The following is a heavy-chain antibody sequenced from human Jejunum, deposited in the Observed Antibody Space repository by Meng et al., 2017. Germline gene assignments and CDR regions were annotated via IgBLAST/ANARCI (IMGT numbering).Heavy chain of an antibody. V-gene: IGHV4-61*01. CDR2: GST. Sequence: QMQLQESGPGLVSPSETLSLTCTVSGGSVSSNNDCWGWIRQPPGKGLEWIGYGSTNHNPSLKSRVTISVDTSKNQFFLTLNSVTAADTAIYYCARDNWGSLDYWGQGILVTVSS. CDR1: GGSVSSNNDC. J-gene: IGHJ4*02. D-gene: IGHD7-27*01. CDR3: ARDNWGSLDY.